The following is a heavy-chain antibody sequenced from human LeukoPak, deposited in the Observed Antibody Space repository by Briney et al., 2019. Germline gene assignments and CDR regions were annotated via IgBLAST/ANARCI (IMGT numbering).Heavy chain of an antibody. V-gene: IGHV4-31*03. CDR1: GGSISSGGYF. D-gene: IGHD6-6*01. Sequence: PSQTLSLTCTVSGGSISSGGYFWSWIRQHPGKGLEWIGYISYIGSTYYNPSLKSRVTISVDTSKNQFSLQLSSVSAADTAVYYCASAPYSSSSVDYWGQGTLVTVSS. CDR3: ASAPYSSSSVDY. J-gene: IGHJ4*02. CDR2: ISYIGST.